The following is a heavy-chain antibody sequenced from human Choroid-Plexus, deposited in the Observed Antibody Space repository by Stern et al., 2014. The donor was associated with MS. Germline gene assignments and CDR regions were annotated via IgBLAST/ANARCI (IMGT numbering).Heavy chain of an antibody. V-gene: IGHV3-30*18. CDR3: AKDRQYLTYFFDH. CDR2: VSYDGSNK. D-gene: IGHD2/OR15-2a*01. J-gene: IGHJ5*02. CDR1: GFTFGSCA. Sequence: QVQLVESGGGVVQPGRPLRLSCVASGFTFGSCAMHWVRQAPGKGLGWVAGVSYDGSNKYYADSVKGRVTISRDNSQNTLYMQMSSLRPEDTAVYYCAKDRQYLTYFFDHWGQGSLVTVSS.